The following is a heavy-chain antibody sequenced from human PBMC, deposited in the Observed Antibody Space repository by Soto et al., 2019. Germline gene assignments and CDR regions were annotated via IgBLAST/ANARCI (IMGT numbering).Heavy chain of an antibody. J-gene: IGHJ6*02. V-gene: IGHV3-30-3*01. Sequence: QVQLVESGGGVVQPGRSLRLSCAASGFTFSSYAMHWVRQAPGKGLEWVAVISYDGSNKYYADSVKGRFTISRDNSKNTLYLQMNSPRAEDTAVYYCARERGAKLRSRYYYYYGMDVWGQGTTVTVSS. CDR3: ARERGAKLRSRYYYYYGMDV. CDR1: GFTFSSYA. D-gene: IGHD4-17*01. CDR2: ISYDGSNK.